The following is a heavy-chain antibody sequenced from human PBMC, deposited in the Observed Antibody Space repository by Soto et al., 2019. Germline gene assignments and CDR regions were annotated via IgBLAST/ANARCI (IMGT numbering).Heavy chain of an antibody. CDR3: ARDWESSVSTWSIWGL. D-gene: IGHD3-16*01. V-gene: IGHV1-69*08. Sequence: QVQLVQSGAEVKKPGSSVKVSCKSSGGTYSPYTINWVRQAPGQGLEWMGRIIPFLGVTNYGLKIHARVKITADKATNTAYMELRGLRFEDTAVYYCARDWESSVSTWSIWGLWGRGTLGTVSS. J-gene: IGHJ4*02. CDR1: GGTYSPYT. CDR2: IIPFLGVT.